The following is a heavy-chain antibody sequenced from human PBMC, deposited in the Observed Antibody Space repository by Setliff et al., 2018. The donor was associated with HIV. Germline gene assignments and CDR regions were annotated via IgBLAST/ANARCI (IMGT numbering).Heavy chain of an antibody. Sequence: GGSLRLPCAASGFTFSTYWRSWVRQAPGKGLEWVANIKQDGSEKNYMDSVKGRFTISRDNAKNSLYLQMNTLRAEDTAVYFCARSPYGDYGLDYWGQGTLVTVSS. J-gene: IGHJ4*02. V-gene: IGHV3-7*02. CDR1: GFTFSTYW. CDR2: IKQDGSEK. D-gene: IGHD4-17*01. CDR3: ARSPYGDYGLDY.